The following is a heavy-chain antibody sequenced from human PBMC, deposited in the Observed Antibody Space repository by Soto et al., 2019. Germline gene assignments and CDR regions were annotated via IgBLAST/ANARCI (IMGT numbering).Heavy chain of an antibody. CDR2: IIPIFGTT. CDR1: GGTLSSYA. V-gene: IGHV1-69*01. CDR3: ARGGATLVLGVLRTSYYGMDV. Sequence: QVQLVQSGAEVKKPGSSVKVSCKASGGTLSSYAISWVRQAPGQGLEWMGGIIPIFGTTNYAQKFQGRVTITADESTTIAYMELSSLGSVDTAVYYCARGGATLVLGVLRTSYYGMDVWGQGTTVTVSS. D-gene: IGHD3-10*01. J-gene: IGHJ6*02.